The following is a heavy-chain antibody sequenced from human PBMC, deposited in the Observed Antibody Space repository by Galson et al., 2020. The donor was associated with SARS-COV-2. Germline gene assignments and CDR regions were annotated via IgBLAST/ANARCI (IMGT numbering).Heavy chain of an antibody. J-gene: IGHJ4*02. V-gene: IGHV3-30*18. CDR1: GFTSNNHG. D-gene: IGHD3-10*01. Sequence: GGSLRLSCVVSGFTSNNHGMHWVRQAPAQGLEWVAGVSYEGSTKYYADSVKGQFTASKDDTKKTLYLQMNSLTPEDPAVYYCAKDARFFLLWFGDSAAYFDYWGRGTLVTVAS. CDR3: AKDARFFLLWFGDSAAYFDY. CDR2: VSYEGSTK.